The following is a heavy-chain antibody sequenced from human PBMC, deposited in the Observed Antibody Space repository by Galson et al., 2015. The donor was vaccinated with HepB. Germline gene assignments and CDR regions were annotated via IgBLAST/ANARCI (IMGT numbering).Heavy chain of an antibody. CDR1: GYSFTSYW. D-gene: IGHD3-10*01. V-gene: IGHV5-51*01. J-gene: IGHJ4*02. Sequence: QSGAEVKKPGESLKISCTGSGYSFTSYWIGWVRQMPGKGLEWMGIIYPGDSDTRYSPSFQGQVTISADKSISTAYLQWSSLKASDTAMYYCARHPPTTGERYYFDYWGQGTLVTVSS. CDR3: ARHPPTTGERYYFDY. CDR2: IYPGDSDT.